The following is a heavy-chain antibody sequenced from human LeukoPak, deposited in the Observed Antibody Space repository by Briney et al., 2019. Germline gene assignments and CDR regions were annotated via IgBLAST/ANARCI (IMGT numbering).Heavy chain of an antibody. CDR3: ARDGVAGGFDY. V-gene: IGHV4-61*01. CDR2: IYYSGST. J-gene: IGHJ4*02. D-gene: IGHD6-19*01. CDR1: GGSVSSGSYY. Sequence: SETLSLTCTVSGGSVSSGSYYWSWIRQPPGKGLEWIGYIYYSGSTNYNPPLKSRVTISVDTSKNRYSLKLSSVTAADTAVYYCARDGVAGGFDYWGQGTLVTVSS.